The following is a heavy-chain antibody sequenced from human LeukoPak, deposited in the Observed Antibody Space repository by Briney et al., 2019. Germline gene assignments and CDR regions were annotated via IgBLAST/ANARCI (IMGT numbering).Heavy chain of an antibody. D-gene: IGHD3-16*01. CDR1: GFTFSSYA. CDR2: ISEDGRRR. V-gene: IGHV3-7*01. CDR3: ARDWGWAFDP. J-gene: IGHJ5*02. Sequence: PGRSLRLSCAASGFTFSSYAMHWVRQAPGKGLEWVAHISEDGRRREYVDSLRGRFTISRDNAKDSLFLELNSLRDEDTAVYYCARDWGWAFDPWGQGTLVTVFS.